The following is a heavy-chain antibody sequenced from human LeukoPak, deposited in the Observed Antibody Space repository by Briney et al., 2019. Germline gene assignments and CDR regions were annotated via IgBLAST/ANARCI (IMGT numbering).Heavy chain of an antibody. CDR1: GGSFSGYY. CDR2: ISYSGST. D-gene: IGHD3-10*01. J-gene: IGHJ6*02. CDR3: ARPYGSVRNYYYYGMDV. Sequence: SKTLSLTCAVYGGSFSGYYWSWIRQPPGKGLEWIGEISYSGSTNYNPSLKSRVTISVDTSKNQFSLKLSSVTAADTAVYYCARPYGSVRNYYYYGMDVWGQGNTVTVSS. V-gene: IGHV4-34*01.